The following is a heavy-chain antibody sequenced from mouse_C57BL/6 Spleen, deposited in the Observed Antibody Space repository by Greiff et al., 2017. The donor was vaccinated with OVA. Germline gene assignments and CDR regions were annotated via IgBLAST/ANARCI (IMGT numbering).Heavy chain of an antibody. CDR1: GYAFSGSW. Sequence: VQLQQSGPELVKPGASVKISCKASGYAFSGSWMNWVKQRPGKGLEWIGRIYPGDGDTNYNGKFKGKATLTADKSSSTAYMQLSSLTSEDSAVYFCARVDSSGPFYAMDYWGQGTSVTVSS. J-gene: IGHJ4*01. CDR3: ARVDSSGPFYAMDY. CDR2: IYPGDGDT. V-gene: IGHV1-82*01. D-gene: IGHD3-2*02.